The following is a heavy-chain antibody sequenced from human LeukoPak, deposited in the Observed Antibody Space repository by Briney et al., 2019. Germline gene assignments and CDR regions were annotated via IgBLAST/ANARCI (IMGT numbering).Heavy chain of an antibody. V-gene: IGHV4-59*01. J-gene: IGHJ5*02. CDR3: ARDGGDWFDP. CDR1: GGSISSYY. Sequence: PSETLSLTCTVSGGSISSYYWNWIRQPPGKGLEWIGNIYYSGSTNYNPSLKRRVTISVDTSRNQFSLKLSSVTAPDTAVYYCARDGGDWFDPWGQGTLVTVSS. CDR2: IYYSGST. D-gene: IGHD2-21*01.